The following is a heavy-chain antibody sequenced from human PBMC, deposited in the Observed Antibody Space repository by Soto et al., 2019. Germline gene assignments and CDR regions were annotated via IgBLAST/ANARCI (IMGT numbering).Heavy chain of an antibody. CDR1: GYTFTNYD. Sequence: GASVKVSCKASGYTFTNYDISWVRQVTGQGLEWMGWMNPNSGNGGYAQKFQGRVSMTRNTSISTAYMELSSLRSEDTAIYYCARMATSGTLNWFDPWGQGTLVTVSS. CDR2: MNPNSGNG. V-gene: IGHV1-8*01. D-gene: IGHD6-13*01. CDR3: ARMATSGTLNWFDP. J-gene: IGHJ5*02.